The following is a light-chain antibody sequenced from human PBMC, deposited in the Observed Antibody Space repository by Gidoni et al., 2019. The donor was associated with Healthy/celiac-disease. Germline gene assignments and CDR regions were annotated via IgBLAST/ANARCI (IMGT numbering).Light chain of an antibody. V-gene: IGLV1-40*01. CDR3: QSYDSSLSGSV. CDR2: GNN. CDR1: SSHIGAGYA. J-gene: IGLJ3*02. Sequence: QSVLTQPPSVSGAPGQRVTISCTGSSSHIGAGYAVHWYQPRPATAPILLIYGNNTRPSGVPDRFSGSKSGTSASLAITGLQAEDEADYYCQSYDSSLSGSVFGGGTKLTVL.